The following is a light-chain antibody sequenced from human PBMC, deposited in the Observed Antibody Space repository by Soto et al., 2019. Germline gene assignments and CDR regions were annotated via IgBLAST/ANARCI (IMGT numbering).Light chain of an antibody. J-gene: IGKJ5*01. CDR1: QSVSSY. Sequence: EIVMTLSPGPPSFSPGERATLSFRASQSVSSYLAWYQQKPGQAPRLLIYDASNRATGIPARFSGSGSGTDSTLTISSLQSEDFAVYYCQQYNNWPAITFGLGTRLEIK. V-gene: IGKV3D-15*01. CDR3: QQYNNWPAIT. CDR2: DAS.